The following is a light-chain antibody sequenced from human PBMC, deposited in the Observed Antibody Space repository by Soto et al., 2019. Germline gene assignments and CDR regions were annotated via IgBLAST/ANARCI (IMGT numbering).Light chain of an antibody. J-gene: IGKJ4*01. CDR3: QRYDSVPYT. Sequence: DIQMTQSPSSLSASVGDRVTITCRASQGINTFVAWYQQKPGEVPKLLIYAASTLQTGVPSRFSGSGFETDFVLSSSHLEVEYVATYYFQRYDSVPYTWGGGTRVEIK. V-gene: IGKV1-27*01. CDR2: AAS. CDR1: QGINTF.